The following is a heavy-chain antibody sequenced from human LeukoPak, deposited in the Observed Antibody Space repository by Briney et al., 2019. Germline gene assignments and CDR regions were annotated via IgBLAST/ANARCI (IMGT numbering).Heavy chain of an antibody. V-gene: IGHV1-46*03. CDR3: ARDLTAYCSSTSCYPYYYYYYMDV. CDR1: GYTFTSYY. Sequence: ASVKVSCKASGYTFTSYYMHWVRQAPGQGLEWMGIISPSGGSTSYAQKFQGRVTLTRDTSTSTVYMELSSLRSEDTAVYYCARDLTAYCSSTSCYPYYYYYYMDVWGKGTTVTVSS. J-gene: IGHJ6*03. D-gene: IGHD2-2*01. CDR2: ISPSGGST.